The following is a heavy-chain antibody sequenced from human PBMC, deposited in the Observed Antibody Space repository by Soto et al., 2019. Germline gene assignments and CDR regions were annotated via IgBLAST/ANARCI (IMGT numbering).Heavy chain of an antibody. CDR1: GGTFSSYA. D-gene: IGHD1-7*01. CDR3: ARDTVLELRNYYYGMDV. CDR2: IIPIFGTA. V-gene: IGHV1-69*13. Sequence: SVKVSCKASGGTFSSYAISWVRQAPGQGLEWMGGIIPIFGTANYAQKFQGRVTITADESTSTAYMELSSLRSEDTAVYYCARDTVLELRNYYYGMDVWGQGTTVTVSS. J-gene: IGHJ6*02.